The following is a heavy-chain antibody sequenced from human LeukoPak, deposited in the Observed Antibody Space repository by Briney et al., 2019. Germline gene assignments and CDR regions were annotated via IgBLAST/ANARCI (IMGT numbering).Heavy chain of an antibody. Sequence: GGSLRPSCAASGFTFSSYAMSWVRQAPGRGLEWVSTITGSGGSTYYADSVEGRFTISRDTSKNTLYLQMNSLRAEDTAVYYCAKSLTGGSANYYYFDYWGQGTLVTVSS. J-gene: IGHJ4*02. CDR3: AKSLTGGSANYYYFDY. V-gene: IGHV3-23*01. CDR2: ITGSGGST. D-gene: IGHD3-10*01. CDR1: GFTFSSYA.